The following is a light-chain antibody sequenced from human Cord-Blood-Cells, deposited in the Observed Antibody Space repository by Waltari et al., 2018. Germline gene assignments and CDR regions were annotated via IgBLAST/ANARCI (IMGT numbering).Light chain of an antibody. V-gene: IGLV2-14*01. CDR3: SSYTSSSTPVV. CDR1: SSDDGGYYN. CDR2: YVI. J-gene: IGLJ2*01. Sequence: SALTQPASVVGCPGQPFTISCTATSSDDGGYYNVSCCQQHPAKTPKLMIYYVINRPSGVSNRFSGSKSGNTSSLTISGLQAEVEADYYCSSYTSSSTPVVFGGGTKLTVL.